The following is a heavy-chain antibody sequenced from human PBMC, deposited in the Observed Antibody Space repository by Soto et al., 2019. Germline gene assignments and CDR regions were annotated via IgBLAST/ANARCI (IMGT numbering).Heavy chain of an antibody. CDR1: GFTFSNYA. J-gene: IGHJ4*02. D-gene: IGHD3-16*01. CDR3: AKAYFVWSSEQPYYFDY. V-gene: IGHV3-23*01. Sequence: GGSLILSCAASGFTFSNYAMTWVRQGPGKGLERVSGISGSGGRSYYADSVKGRFTISRDNSKSTLYLQMNSLRAEDTAVYYCAKAYFVWSSEQPYYFDYWGQGTLVTVSS. CDR2: ISGSGGRS.